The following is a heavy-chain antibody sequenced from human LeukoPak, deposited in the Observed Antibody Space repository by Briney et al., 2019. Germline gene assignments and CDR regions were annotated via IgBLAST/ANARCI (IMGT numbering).Heavy chain of an antibody. V-gene: IGHV3-49*04. CDR1: GFTFGDYV. Sequence: PGGSLRLSCTASGFTFGDYVMSWVRQAPGKGLEWVGFIRSKAYGGTTKNAASVKGRFTISRDDSRSIAYLQMNSLRAEDTAVYYCAKGEHYYDSSGYYHLFDYWGQGTLVTVSS. CDR3: AKGEHYYDSSGYYHLFDY. J-gene: IGHJ4*02. D-gene: IGHD3-22*01. CDR2: IRSKAYGGTT.